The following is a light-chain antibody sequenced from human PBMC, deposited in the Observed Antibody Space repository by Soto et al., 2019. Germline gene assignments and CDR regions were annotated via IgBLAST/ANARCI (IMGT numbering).Light chain of an antibody. Sequence: EIVLTQSPSTLSVSPGERATLSCRASQRVSSNLAWYQQKPGQAPRLLIYGASTRATGIPARFSGSGSGTEFTLTISSLQSEDFAVYYCQQYNNWPPITFGQGTRLEIK. CDR2: GAS. V-gene: IGKV3-15*01. CDR3: QQYNNWPPIT. CDR1: QRVSSN. J-gene: IGKJ5*01.